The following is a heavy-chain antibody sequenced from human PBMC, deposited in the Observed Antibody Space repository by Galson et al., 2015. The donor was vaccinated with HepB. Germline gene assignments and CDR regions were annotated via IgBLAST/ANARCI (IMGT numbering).Heavy chain of an antibody. D-gene: IGHD1-26*01. V-gene: IGHV3-48*01. J-gene: IGHJ4*02. Sequence: SLRLSCAASGLTFSSYSMNWVRQAPGKGLEWVSYISSSSSTIYYADSVKGRFTISRDNAKNSLYLQMNSLRAEDTAVYYCARVLRSYSFDYWGQGTLVTVSS. CDR3: ARVLRSYSFDY. CDR2: ISSSSSTI. CDR1: GLTFSSYS.